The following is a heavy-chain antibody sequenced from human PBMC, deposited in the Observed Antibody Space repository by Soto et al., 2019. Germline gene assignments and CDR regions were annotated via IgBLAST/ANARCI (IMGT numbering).Heavy chain of an antibody. CDR2: INHRGST. D-gene: IGHD2-15*01. CDR3: TREWPGCRGYFDY. V-gene: IGHV4-34*01. J-gene: IGHJ4*02. CDR1: GGSLSGYY. Sequence: SETLSLTCAVYGGSLSGYYWSLIRQPPGKGLEWIGEINHRGSTNYNPSLKSRVTISVDTSKNQFSLKLSSVTAADTAVYYCTREWPGCRGYFDYWGQGNLVTVSS.